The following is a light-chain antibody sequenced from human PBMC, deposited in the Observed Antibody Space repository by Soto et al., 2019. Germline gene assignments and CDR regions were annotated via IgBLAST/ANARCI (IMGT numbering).Light chain of an antibody. CDR3: QQYNKWPRT. V-gene: IGKV3-15*01. CDR1: QSVSSN. Sequence: EIVMTQSPATLSVSPGERATLSCRASQSVSSNLAWYQQKPGQAPRFLIYGASTRATGIPARYSGSGSGTEFNFTISSLQSEDFAVYFCQQYNKWPRTFGQGTKVDIK. J-gene: IGKJ1*01. CDR2: GAS.